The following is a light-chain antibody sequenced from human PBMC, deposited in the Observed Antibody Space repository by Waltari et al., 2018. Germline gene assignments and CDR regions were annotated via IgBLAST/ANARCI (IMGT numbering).Light chain of an antibody. J-gene: IGKJ2*01. CDR3: QQYYSYPYT. Sequence: AIRMTQSPSSFSASTGDRVTITCRASQGISSSLAWYQQKPGKAPQLLIYAASTLQSGVPSRFSGSGSGTVFTLTISCLQSEDFATYYCQQYYSYPYTFGQGTKLEIK. CDR1: QGISSS. CDR2: AAS. V-gene: IGKV1-8*01.